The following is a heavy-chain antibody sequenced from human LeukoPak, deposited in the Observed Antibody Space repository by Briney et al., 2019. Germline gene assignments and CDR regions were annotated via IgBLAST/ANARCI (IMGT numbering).Heavy chain of an antibody. J-gene: IGHJ4*02. Sequence: PGGSLRLSCAASGFTFSSYAMSWVRQAPGKGLEWVSALSDSGASKYYADSVKGRFTISRDNSKNTLYLQMNSLRADDTAVYYCASSPPTGITVSYFDYWGQGTLVTVSS. V-gene: IGHV3-23*01. CDR3: ASSPPTGITVSYFDY. CDR2: LSDSGASK. D-gene: IGHD4-17*01. CDR1: GFTFSSYA.